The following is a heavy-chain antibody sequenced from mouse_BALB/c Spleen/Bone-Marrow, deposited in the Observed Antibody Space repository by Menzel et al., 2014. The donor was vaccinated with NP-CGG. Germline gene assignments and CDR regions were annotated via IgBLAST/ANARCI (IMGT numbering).Heavy chain of an antibody. V-gene: IGHV5-4*02. D-gene: IGHD3-2*01. CDR2: ISDAVSYP. CDR3: AGNLDSAGAY. J-gene: IGHJ3*01. CDR1: GLTFSDHY. Sequence: EAKLMASGGGLVRRGRSLKLSCADSGLTFSDHYMYRVRQTPEKRLEWEATISDAVSYPYDRDSVKGPITIARANAKTNLYLQMSSLKFKDTAMYYCAGNLDSAGAYWGQGTLVTVSA.